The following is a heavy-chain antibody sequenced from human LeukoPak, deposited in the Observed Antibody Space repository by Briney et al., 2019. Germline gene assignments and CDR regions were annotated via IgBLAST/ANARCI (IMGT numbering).Heavy chain of an antibody. V-gene: IGHV3-23*01. D-gene: IGHD3-22*01. CDR3: AKDFYYYDSSGYYYYYFDY. Sequence: PGGSLRLSCAASGFTFSSYGVSWVRQAPGKGLEWVSGISGSGHRTYYADSVKGRFTISRDNSKNTLYLQMNSLRAEDTAVYYCAKDFYYYDSSGYYYYYFDYWGQGTLVTVSS. CDR2: ISGSGHRT. J-gene: IGHJ4*02. CDR1: GFTFSSYG.